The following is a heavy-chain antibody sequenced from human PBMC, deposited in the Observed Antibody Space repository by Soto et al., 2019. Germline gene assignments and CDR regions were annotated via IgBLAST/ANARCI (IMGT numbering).Heavy chain of an antibody. J-gene: IGHJ4*02. V-gene: IGHV4-59*01. CDR2: IYYSGST. CDR1: GGSISSYY. Sequence: SETLSLTCTVSGGSISSYYWSWIRQPPGKGLEWNGYIYYSGSTNYNPSLKSRVTISVDTSKNQFSLKLSSVTAADTAVYYCARAQNGWHDYWGQGTLVTVSS. D-gene: IGHD6-19*01. CDR3: ARAQNGWHDY.